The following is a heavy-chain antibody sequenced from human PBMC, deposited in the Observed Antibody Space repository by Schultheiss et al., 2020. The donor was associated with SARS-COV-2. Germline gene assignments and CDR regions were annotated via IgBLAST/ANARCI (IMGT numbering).Heavy chain of an antibody. CDR2: IYHSGST. D-gene: IGHD6-6*01. Sequence: SETLSLTCAVSGYSISSGYYWGWIRQPPGKGLEWIGSIYHSGSTYYNPSLKSRVTISVDTSKNQFSLKLSSVTAADTAVYYCASESYSSSSGGYYMDVWGKGTTVTVSS. CDR1: GYSISSGYY. J-gene: IGHJ6*03. CDR3: ASESYSSSSGGYYMDV. V-gene: IGHV4-38-2*01.